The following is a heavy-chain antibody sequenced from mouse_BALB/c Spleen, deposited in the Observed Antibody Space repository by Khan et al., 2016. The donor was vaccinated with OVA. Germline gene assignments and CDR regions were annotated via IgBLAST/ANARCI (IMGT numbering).Heavy chain of an antibody. CDR2: INPSNGYT. CDR3: TRDRIDY. V-gene: IGHV1-4*01. J-gene: IGHJ2*01. Sequence: QIQLVQSGAELARPGASVKMSCKASGYTFTSYTIHWIKLRPGQGLEWIGYINPSNGYTNYNQKFKDKATLTADKSSTTAYMQLSSLTSEDSAVYYCTRDRIDYWGKGTTRTVSS. CDR1: GYTFTSYT.